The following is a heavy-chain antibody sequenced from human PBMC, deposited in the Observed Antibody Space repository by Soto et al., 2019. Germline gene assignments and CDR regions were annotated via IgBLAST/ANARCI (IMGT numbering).Heavy chain of an antibody. CDR2: ISYDGSNT. D-gene: IGHD3-10*01. V-gene: IGHV3-30*03. CDR1: GFPFTTYG. Sequence: QVLLVESGGGVVQPGRSLRLSCAASGFPFTTYGMHWVREGPGKGLEWVAVISYDGSNTYYADSVKGRFTISRDNSKNTRDLQMNSLRTEDTALYYCVGGQYYFDYRGQGTLVTVSS. CDR3: VGGQYYFDY. J-gene: IGHJ4*02.